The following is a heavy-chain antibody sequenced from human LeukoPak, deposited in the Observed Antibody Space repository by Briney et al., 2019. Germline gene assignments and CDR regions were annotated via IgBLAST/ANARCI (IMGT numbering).Heavy chain of an antibody. D-gene: IGHD3-10*01. CDR3: ARLPHYYGSGSYTYYYYYMDV. J-gene: IGHJ6*03. Sequence: PSETLSLTCTVSGYSISSGYYWGWIRQLPGKGLEWIGSIYHSGSTYYNPSLKSRVTISVDTSKNQFSLKLSSVTAADTAVYYCARLPHYYGSGSYTYYYYYMDVWGKGTTVTISS. CDR1: GYSISSGYY. V-gene: IGHV4-38-2*02. CDR2: IYHSGST.